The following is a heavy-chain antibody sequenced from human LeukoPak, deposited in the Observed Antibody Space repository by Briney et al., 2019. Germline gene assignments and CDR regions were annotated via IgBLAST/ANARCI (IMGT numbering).Heavy chain of an antibody. CDR1: GFAVSSNY. CDR2: IYSGGTT. J-gene: IGHJ4*02. V-gene: IGHV3-53*01. D-gene: IGHD3-9*01. Sequence: GGSLRLSCAASGFAVSSNYMSWVRQAPGKGLEWVSIIYSGGTTYYADSVKGRFTFSRDNSKNTLYLHMNSLRAEDTAVYYCARVSAPYPGNSYPGVFDYWGQGTLVTVSS. CDR3: ARVSAPYPGNSYPGVFDY.